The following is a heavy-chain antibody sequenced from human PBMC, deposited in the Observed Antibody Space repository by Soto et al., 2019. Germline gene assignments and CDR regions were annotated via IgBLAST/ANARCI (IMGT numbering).Heavy chain of an antibody. CDR3: ARPDEGGYSSNHHYYYALDV. D-gene: IGHD3-22*01. V-gene: IGHV1-69*01. J-gene: IGHJ6*02. CDR1: GGTFRSYS. CDR2: IIPIFDIT. Sequence: QVQLVQSGAEVKKPGSAVTVSCKASGGTFRSYSISWVRHAPGQGLEWMGGIIPIFDITNYAQKFQGRVTITADESTSTAYMELSSLGSDDTAVYYCARPDEGGYSSNHHYYYALDVWGQVNTVTV.